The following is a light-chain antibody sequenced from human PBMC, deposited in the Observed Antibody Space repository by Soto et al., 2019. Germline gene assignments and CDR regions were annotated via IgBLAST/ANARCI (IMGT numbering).Light chain of an antibody. CDR2: GAS. CDR1: QSVSSSY. J-gene: IGKJ3*01. Sequence: EIVLTQSPGTLSLSPGERATLSCRASQSVSSSYLGWYQQKPGQAPRLLIYGASSRATGIPDRFSGSGSGTDFNLTISRLEPEDFAVYYCQYYGSSPFTFGPGTKVDIK. V-gene: IGKV3-20*01. CDR3: QYYGSSPFT.